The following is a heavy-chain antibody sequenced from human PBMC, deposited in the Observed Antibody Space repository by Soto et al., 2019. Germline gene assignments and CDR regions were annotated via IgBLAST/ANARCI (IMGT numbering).Heavy chain of an antibody. J-gene: IGHJ6*02. CDR1: GGTFRAFS. CDR2: VIPKFGTA. Sequence: SVKVSCKASGGTFRAFSISWVRQAPGHGLEWMGEVIPKFGTANHAQKFQGRVTMTVDESTSTAYMELRSLRSDDTAVYYCARKYSSGWYAGGDYYGMDVWGQGTTVTVSS. V-gene: IGHV1-69*13. D-gene: IGHD6-19*01. CDR3: ARKYSSGWYAGGDYYGMDV.